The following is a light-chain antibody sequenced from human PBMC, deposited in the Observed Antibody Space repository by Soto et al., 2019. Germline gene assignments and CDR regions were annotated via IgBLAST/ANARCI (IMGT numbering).Light chain of an antibody. CDR1: QSVSSY. Sequence: EIVLTQSPATLSLSPGERATLSCRASQSVSSYLAWYQQKPGQAPRLLIYDASNRATGIPARFSGSGSGTDFNLNISSLASEDFAVYYCQRSSNWPLTFGGGTKVHIK. CDR2: DAS. V-gene: IGKV3-11*01. CDR3: QRSSNWPLT. J-gene: IGKJ4*01.